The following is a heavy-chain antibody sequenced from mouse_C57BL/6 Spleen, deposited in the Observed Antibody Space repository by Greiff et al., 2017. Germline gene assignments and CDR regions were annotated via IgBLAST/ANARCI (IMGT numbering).Heavy chain of an antibody. CDR3: ARILYGNYDDYYAMDY. V-gene: IGHV1-4*01. CDR2: INPSSGYT. J-gene: IGHJ4*01. D-gene: IGHD2-1*01. CDR1: GYTFTSYT. Sequence: VKLQQSGAELARPGASVKMSCKASGYTFTSYTMHWVKQRPGQGLEWIGYINPSSGYTKYNQKFKDKATLTADKSSSTAYMQLSSLTSEDSAVYYCARILYGNYDDYYAMDYWGQGTSVTVSS.